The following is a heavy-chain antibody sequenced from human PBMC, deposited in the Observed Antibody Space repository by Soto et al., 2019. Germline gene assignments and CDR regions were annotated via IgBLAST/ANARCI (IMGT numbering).Heavy chain of an antibody. D-gene: IGHD4-4*01. CDR1: GFTFSRYW. J-gene: IGHJ6*02. Sequence: EVQLVESGGGLVQPGGSLRLSCAASGFTFSRYWMSWVRQAPGKGLEWVANIKDDGSDEYYVDSVKGRFTVSRDNAKNSLYRQGSGLRDQATAVYYCARKQTTVTSLRTYYYGLDVWGQGTPDTVSS. V-gene: IGHV3-7*03. CDR3: ARKQTTVTSLRTYYYGLDV. CDR2: IKDDGSDE.